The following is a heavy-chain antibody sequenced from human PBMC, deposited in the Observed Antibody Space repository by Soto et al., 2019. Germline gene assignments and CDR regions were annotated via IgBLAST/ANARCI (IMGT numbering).Heavy chain of an antibody. CDR3: ATYSSGWYVETYDI. CDR1: GFTFSNYA. D-gene: IGHD6-19*01. V-gene: IGHV1-8*02. Sequence: SCAASGFTFSNYAMSWVRQATGQGLEWMCLMNLNSGNTGYAQKFQGRVTMTRNTFISTAYMELSSLRSEDTAVYYCATYSSGWYVETYDIWGQGTMVTVSS. J-gene: IGHJ3*02. CDR2: MNLNSGNT.